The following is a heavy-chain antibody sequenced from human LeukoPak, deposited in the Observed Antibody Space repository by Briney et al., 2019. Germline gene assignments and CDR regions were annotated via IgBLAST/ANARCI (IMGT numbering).Heavy chain of an antibody. CDR1: GFTFSSYS. D-gene: IGHD5-12*01. V-gene: IGHV3-23*01. CDR2: ISGSGGST. CDR3: AKGRDGYNADFDY. J-gene: IGHJ4*02. Sequence: GGSLRLSCAASGFTFSSYSMSWVRQAPGKGLEWVSGISGSGGSTYYADSVKGRFTISRDNSKNTLYLQMNSLRAEDTAVYYCAKGRDGYNADFDYWGQGTLVTVSS.